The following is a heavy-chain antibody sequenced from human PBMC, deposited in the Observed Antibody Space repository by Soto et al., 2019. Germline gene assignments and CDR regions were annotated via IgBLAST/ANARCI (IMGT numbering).Heavy chain of an antibody. CDR3: XXXXXXXXVGYFDP. D-gene: IGHD2-21*01. Sequence: QLQLQESGSRLVKFSETLSLTCDVSGDTISTGGYTWAWIRQPPGKALEWIGHTYHSGNPYYNPSLKSRVXXXXXXXXXXXXXXXXXXXXXXXXXXXXXXXXXXXXVGYFDPWGQGILVTVSS. CDR2: TYHSGNP. J-gene: IGHJ5*02. CDR1: GDTISTGGYT. V-gene: IGHV4-30-2*01.